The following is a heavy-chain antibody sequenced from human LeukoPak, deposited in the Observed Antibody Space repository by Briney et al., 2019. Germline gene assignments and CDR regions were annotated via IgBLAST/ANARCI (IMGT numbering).Heavy chain of an antibody. D-gene: IGHD3-16*01. J-gene: IGHJ5*02. CDR2: IYYSGST. CDR1: GGSISSSSYY. CDR3: ARAVGLRFWFDP. Sequence: SETLSLTCTVSGGSISSSSYYWGWIRQPPGKGLEWIGSIYYSGSTYYNPSLKSRVTISVETSKNQFSLKLSSVTAADTAVYYCARAVGLRFWFDPWGQGTLVTVSS. V-gene: IGHV4-39*01.